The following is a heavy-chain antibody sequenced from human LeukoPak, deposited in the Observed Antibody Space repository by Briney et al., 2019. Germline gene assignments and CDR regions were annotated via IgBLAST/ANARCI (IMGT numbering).Heavy chain of an antibody. Sequence: GGSLRLSCVASGFTFSNYGMSWVRQAPGKGLVWVSRINSDGRSTSYADSVKGRFTISRDNAKNTLYLQMNSLRAEDTAVYYCARGGQNSGGAFDIWGQGTMVIVSS. CDR3: ARGGQNSGGAFDI. D-gene: IGHD1-26*01. J-gene: IGHJ3*02. CDR2: INSDGRST. CDR1: GFTFSNYG. V-gene: IGHV3-74*01.